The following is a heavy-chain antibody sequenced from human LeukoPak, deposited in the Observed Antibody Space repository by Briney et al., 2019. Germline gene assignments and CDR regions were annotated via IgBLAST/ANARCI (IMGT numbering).Heavy chain of an antibody. D-gene: IGHD3-22*01. CDR3: ARGRLVVVITTLEYYFDY. CDR1: GFTFIFSSYA. Sequence: GGSLRLSCAASGFTFIFSSYAMYWVRQAPGKGLEWVALISYDGSNKYYADSVKGRFTISRDNSKNTLYLQMNSLRAEDTAVYYCARGRLVVVITTLEYYFDYWGQGTLVTVSS. V-gene: IGHV3-30-3*01. J-gene: IGHJ4*02. CDR2: ISYDGSNK.